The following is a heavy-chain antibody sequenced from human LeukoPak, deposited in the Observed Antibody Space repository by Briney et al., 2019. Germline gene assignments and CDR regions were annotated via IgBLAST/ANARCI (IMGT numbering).Heavy chain of an antibody. J-gene: IGHJ4*02. D-gene: IGHD5-12*01. CDR3: AKDGRGGYSGYDYLDY. CDR2: ISGSGGST. V-gene: IGHV3-23*01. Sequence: PGGSLRLSCAASGFTFSSYAMSWVRQAPGKGLEWVSAISGSGGSTYYADSVKGRFTISRDNSKNTLYLQMNSLRAEDTAVYYCAKDGRGGYSGYDYLDYWGQGTLVTVSS. CDR1: GFTFSSYA.